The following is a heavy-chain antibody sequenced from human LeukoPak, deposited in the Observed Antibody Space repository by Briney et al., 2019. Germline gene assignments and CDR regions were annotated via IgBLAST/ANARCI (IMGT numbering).Heavy chain of an antibody. J-gene: IGHJ4*02. Sequence: GGSLRLSCAASGFSFSNYVMQCVRQVPGKGLEWVALIAHDGSNKYYADSVKGRFTISRDNSRSILYLQMNSLRPEDTAVYSCARSFFQWNYGSCLDSWGQGTLVTVSS. CDR2: IAHDGSNK. V-gene: IGHV3-30*03. CDR1: GFSFSNYV. D-gene: IGHD1-7*01. CDR3: ARSFFQWNYGSCLDS.